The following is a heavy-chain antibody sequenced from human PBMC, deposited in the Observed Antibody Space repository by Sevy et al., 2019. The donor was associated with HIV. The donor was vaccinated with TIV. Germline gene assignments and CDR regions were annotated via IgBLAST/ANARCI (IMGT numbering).Heavy chain of an antibody. J-gene: IGHJ6*02. CDR2: IYYSGST. D-gene: IGHD3-9*01. Sequence: SETLSLTCTVSGGSISSYYWSWIRQPPGKGLEWIGYIYYSGSTNYNPSLKSRVTISVDTSKNQFSLKLSSVTAADMAVYYCARAYYDILTGYLYGMDVWGQGTTVTVSS. CDR1: GGSISSYY. V-gene: IGHV4-59*13. CDR3: ARAYYDILTGYLYGMDV.